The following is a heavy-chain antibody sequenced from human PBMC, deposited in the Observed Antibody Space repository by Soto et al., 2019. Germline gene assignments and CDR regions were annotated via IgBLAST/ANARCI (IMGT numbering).Heavy chain of an antibody. J-gene: IGHJ4*02. Sequence: QMQLVQSGAEVKKPGSSVKVSCKASGGTLSSFINYPINWVRQAPGQGLEWMGGSVSNVGTVNYAQKFQGRVTITADNSTGTAYMGLSSLRSEDTALYYCARRDTSGFLRYFDNWGQGTLVTVSS. CDR3: ARRDTSGFLRYFDN. CDR2: SVSNVGTV. CDR1: GGTLSSFINYP. D-gene: IGHD3-3*01. V-gene: IGHV1-69*06.